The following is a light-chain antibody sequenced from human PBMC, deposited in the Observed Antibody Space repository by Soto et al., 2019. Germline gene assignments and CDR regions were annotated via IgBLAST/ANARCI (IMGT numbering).Light chain of an antibody. CDR1: QTVNSDY. CDR3: QYYGNSRIT. CDR2: AAS. V-gene: IGKV3-20*01. Sequence: EIVLTQSPGTLSLSPGERATLSCRASQTVNSDYLTWYQKKPGQDPRLLIYAASSGATGIPDRFSGSGSETDFNLTINRLETEDFAVYYCQYYGNSRITFGQGTRLEIK. J-gene: IGKJ5*01.